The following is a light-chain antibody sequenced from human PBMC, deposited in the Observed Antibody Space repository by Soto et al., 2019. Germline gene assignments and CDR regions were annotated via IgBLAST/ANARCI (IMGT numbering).Light chain of an antibody. J-gene: IGLJ2*01. CDR3: QVWVTSSDQV. Sequence: QSVLTQPPSASATPGQRVTISCSGSTSNIEKFYVYWYQQLPGTAPKLLVYRDNQRPSGVPDRFSGSNSGNTATLTISGVEDGDEADYYCQVWVTSSDQVFGGGTKLTVL. V-gene: IGLV1-47*01. CDR2: RDN. CDR1: TSNIEKFY.